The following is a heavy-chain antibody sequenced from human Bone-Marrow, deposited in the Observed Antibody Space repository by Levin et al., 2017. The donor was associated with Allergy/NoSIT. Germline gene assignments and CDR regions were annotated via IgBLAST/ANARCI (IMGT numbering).Heavy chain of an antibody. CDR3: ARAQYSVGAPSFEY. Sequence: ASVKVSCKASGYTFTAYYMHWVRQAPGHGLEWMGWINPNSGDTNYAQKFQGRVTMTRDTSITTAYMDLSRLTSDDTAVYYWARAQYSVGAPSFEYWGQGTLVTVSS. CDR2: INPNSGDT. CDR1: GYTFTAYY. V-gene: IGHV1-2*02. D-gene: IGHD1-26*01. J-gene: IGHJ4*02.